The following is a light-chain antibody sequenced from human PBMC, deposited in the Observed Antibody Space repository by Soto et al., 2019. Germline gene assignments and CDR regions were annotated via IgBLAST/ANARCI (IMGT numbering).Light chain of an antibody. CDR3: QQYNSYSGT. CDR1: QTISSW. CDR2: KAS. J-gene: IGKJ1*01. Sequence: DIPMTQSPSTLSGSVGDRVTITCRASQTISSWLAWYQQKPGKAPKRLIYKASTLKSGVPSRFSGSGSGTEFTLTISSLQPDDFATYYCQQYNSYSGTFGQGTKV. V-gene: IGKV1-5*03.